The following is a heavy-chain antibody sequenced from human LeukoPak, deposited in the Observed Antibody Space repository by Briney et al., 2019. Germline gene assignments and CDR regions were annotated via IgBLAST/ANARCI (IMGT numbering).Heavy chain of an antibody. V-gene: IGHV6-1*01. D-gene: IGHD3-16*01. Sequence: SQTLSLTCAISGXSVSSDSAAWNWIRQSPLRGLEWLGRTYYRSKWYNDYAVSVKSRITINPDTTKNQFSLQLNSVTPEDTAVYYCARGSGGFFDYWGQGTLVTVSS. J-gene: IGHJ4*02. CDR2: TYYRSKWYN. CDR1: GXSVSSDSAA. CDR3: ARGSGGFFDY.